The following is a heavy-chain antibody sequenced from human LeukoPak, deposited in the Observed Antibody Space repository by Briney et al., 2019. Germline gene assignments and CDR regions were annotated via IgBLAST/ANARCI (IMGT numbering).Heavy chain of an antibody. V-gene: IGHV1-2*02. J-gene: IGHJ4*02. CDR1: GYTFTGYY. CDR2: INPNSGVT. Sequence: ASVKVSCKASGYTFTGYYMHWVRQAPGQGLEWMGWINPNSGVTNYAQKFQGRVTMTRDTSISTAYMELSRLTSGDTAIYYCASTRYSGSYALDYWGQGALVTVSS. D-gene: IGHD1-26*01. CDR3: ASTRYSGSYALDY.